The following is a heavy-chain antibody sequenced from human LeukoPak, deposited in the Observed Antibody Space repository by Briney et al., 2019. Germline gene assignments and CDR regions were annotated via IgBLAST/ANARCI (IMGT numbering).Heavy chain of an antibody. V-gene: IGHV4-59*01. J-gene: IGHJ1*01. CDR1: GGSMNSYY. D-gene: IGHD2-15*01. CDR3: AREDYCGGGSCYSGYFQH. Sequence: SETLSLTCSVSGGSMNSYYWSWIRQSPGKGLEWIGYIYYSGITDYNPYLRSRVTISVDTSKNQFSLKLSSVTAADTAVYYCAREDYCGGGSCYSGYFQHWGQGTLVTVSS. CDR2: IYYSGIT.